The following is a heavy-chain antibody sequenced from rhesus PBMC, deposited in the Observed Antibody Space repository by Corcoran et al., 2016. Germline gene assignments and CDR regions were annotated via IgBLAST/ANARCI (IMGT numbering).Heavy chain of an antibody. D-gene: IGHD5-24*01. CDR1: GYTFTSYY. CDR2: LSPYHCNK. CDR3: TRGRYSGYSFFDY. V-gene: IGHV1-1*01. Sequence: QVQLVQSGAEIKQPGASVKLSCKASGYTFTSYYMHWVRQAPGQGLEWIDLLSPYHCNKGDAHNVQGRVTITPDTATSTGDMEMSSLRSEDTAVYCCTRGRYSGYSFFDYWGQGVLVTVSS. J-gene: IGHJ4*01.